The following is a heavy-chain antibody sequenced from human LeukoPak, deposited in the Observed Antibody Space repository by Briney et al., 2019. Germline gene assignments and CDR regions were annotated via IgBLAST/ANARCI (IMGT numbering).Heavy chain of an antibody. CDR1: GGSISSGDYY. CDR3: AGSDYHGSGSYFVY. D-gene: IGHD3-10*01. Sequence: SHTLSLTCTVSGGSISSGDYYWRWLRQPPGKGLEWIGYIYYSGSTYYNPSLKSRVTISVDTSKNQFSLKLSCVTAADTAVYSCAGSDYHGSGSYFVYWGQGTLVTVSS. V-gene: IGHV4-30-4*08. J-gene: IGHJ4*02. CDR2: IYYSGST.